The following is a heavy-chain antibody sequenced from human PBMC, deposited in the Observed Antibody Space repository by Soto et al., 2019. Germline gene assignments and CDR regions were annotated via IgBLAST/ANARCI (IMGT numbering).Heavy chain of an antibody. Sequence: SLRLSCASSGFTFSCYALSWVRQAPGKGLEWVSAISGSGGSTYYADSVKDRFTISRDNSKNPLYLQMNSLRAEDTAVYYCAKGSSSWYQTYFDYWGQGTLVTVSS. V-gene: IGHV3-23*01. CDR3: AKGSSSWYQTYFDY. CDR2: ISGSGGST. J-gene: IGHJ4*02. CDR1: GFTFSCYA. D-gene: IGHD6-13*01.